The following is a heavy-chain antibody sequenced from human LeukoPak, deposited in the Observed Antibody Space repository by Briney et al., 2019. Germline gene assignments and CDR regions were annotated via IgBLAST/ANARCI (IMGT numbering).Heavy chain of an antibody. CDR2: INHSGST. CDR1: GGSLSGYS. Sequence: PSETLSLTCAVYGGSLSGYSWSWIRQPPGKGLGWIGEINHSGSTNYNPSLKSRVTISADTTKNQFSLKLSAVTAADTAFYYCARVPGRPADVFDHWGQGTLVTVSS. V-gene: IGHV4-34*01. D-gene: IGHD2-2*01. J-gene: IGHJ4*02. CDR3: ARVPGRPADVFDH.